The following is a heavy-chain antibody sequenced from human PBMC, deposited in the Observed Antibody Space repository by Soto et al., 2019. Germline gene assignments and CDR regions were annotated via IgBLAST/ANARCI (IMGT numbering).Heavy chain of an antibody. CDR1: GFTFSANA. J-gene: IGHJ4*01. CDR2: VSGTAP. Sequence: CLRLPCSASGFTFSANAMSWGCQAPGKMLDCVSGVSGTAPYYAHSVKVRFTISRDNSKNTLYLQVNSLRALDTALHYCANIDDRYGIPSSDNWGQETLVTVSS. D-gene: IGHD4-17*01. V-gene: IGHV3-23*01. CDR3: ANIDDRYGIPSSDN.